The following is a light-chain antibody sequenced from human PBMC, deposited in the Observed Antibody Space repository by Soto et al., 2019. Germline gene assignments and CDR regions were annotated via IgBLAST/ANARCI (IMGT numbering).Light chain of an antibody. J-gene: IGLJ2*01. Sequence: QSVLTQPPSASGTPGQRVTISCSGSTSNIGGNTVNWYQQLPGTAPKVLIYSNNQRPSGVPDRFSGSKSGTSASLAISGLQSEDEADYYCAAWDDNLNGVVFGGGTKVTVL. V-gene: IGLV1-44*01. CDR1: TSNIGGNT. CDR3: AAWDDNLNGVV. CDR2: SNN.